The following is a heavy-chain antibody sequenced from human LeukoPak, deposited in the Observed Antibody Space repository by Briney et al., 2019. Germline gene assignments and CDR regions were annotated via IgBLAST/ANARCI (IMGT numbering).Heavy chain of an antibody. D-gene: IGHD5-18*01. Sequence: TSETLSLTCTVSGGSISSYYWSWIRQPPGKGLEWIGYIYYSGSTNYNPSLKSRVTISVDTSKNQFSLKLSSVTAADTAVYYCARDRFRLPRGYSYGFFDYWGQGTLVTVSS. V-gene: IGHV4-59*01. J-gene: IGHJ4*02. CDR3: ARDRFRLPRGYSYGFFDY. CDR2: IYYSGST. CDR1: GGSISSYY.